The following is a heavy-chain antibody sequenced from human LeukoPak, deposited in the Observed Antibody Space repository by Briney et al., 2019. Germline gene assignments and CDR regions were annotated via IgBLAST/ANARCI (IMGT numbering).Heavy chain of an antibody. CDR2: ISSNGGST. CDR3: AREGDSYYGSGSYTTGIDY. CDR1: GFTFSSYA. Sequence: GGSLRLSCAASGFTFSSYAMHWVRQAPGKGLEYVSAISSNGGSTYYANSVKGRFTISRDNSKNTLYLQMGSLRAEDMAVYYCAREGDSYYGSGSYTTGIDYWGQGTLVTVSS. D-gene: IGHD3-10*01. J-gene: IGHJ4*02. V-gene: IGHV3-64*01.